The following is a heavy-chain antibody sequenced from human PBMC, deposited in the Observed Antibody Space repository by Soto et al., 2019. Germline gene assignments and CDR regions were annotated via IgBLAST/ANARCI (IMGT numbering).Heavy chain of an antibody. CDR2: ISGSGGST. CDR3: AKVPYSNYYYYYMDV. CDR1: GFNFSSYA. D-gene: IGHD4-4*01. J-gene: IGHJ6*03. Sequence: GGSLRLYCAASGFNFSSYAMSWVRQAPGKGLEWVSAISGSGGSTYYADSVKGRFTISRDNSKNTLYLQMNSLRAEDTAVYYCAKVPYSNYYYYYMDVWGKGTTVTVSS. V-gene: IGHV3-23*01.